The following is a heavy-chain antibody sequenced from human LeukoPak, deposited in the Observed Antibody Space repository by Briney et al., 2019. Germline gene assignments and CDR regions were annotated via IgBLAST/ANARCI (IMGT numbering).Heavy chain of an antibody. CDR3: ARVQGYGLFDY. Sequence: GESLKISCKGSGYTFTNYWIGWVRQMPGKGLEWMGIIYPGDSDSRYSPSFQGLVTISADRSISTAYLQWSNLKASDTAMYYCARVQGYGLFDYWGQGTLVTVSS. CDR1: GYTFTNYW. D-gene: IGHD5-18*01. CDR2: IYPGDSDS. J-gene: IGHJ4*02. V-gene: IGHV5-51*01.